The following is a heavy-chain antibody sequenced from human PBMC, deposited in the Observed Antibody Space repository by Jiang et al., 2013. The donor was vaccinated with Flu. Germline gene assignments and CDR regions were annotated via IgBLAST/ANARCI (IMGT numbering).Heavy chain of an antibody. CDR3: AKDLRPWESPQQNLDV. V-gene: IGHV3-30-3*01. CDR1: GFTLIDYS. D-gene: IGHD1-26*01. Sequence: VQLVESGGGVVQPGKSLRLSCAASGFTLIDYSLYWVRQAPGKGLEWVSVISYDGNNKYYADSVKGRFTISRDNSKNTLGLQMNSLRLEDTAVYYCAKDLRPWESPQQNLDVWGQGTTVTVSS. CDR2: ISYDGNNK. J-gene: IGHJ6*02.